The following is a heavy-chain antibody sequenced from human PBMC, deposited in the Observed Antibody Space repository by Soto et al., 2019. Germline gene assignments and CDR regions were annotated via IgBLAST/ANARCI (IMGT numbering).Heavy chain of an antibody. CDR2: ISSSGSTA. CDR3: TRAAWFPYLSFY. J-gene: IGHJ4*02. D-gene: IGHD3-10*01. Sequence: PGGSLRLSCAASGFTFGRFELHWVRQAPGKGLEWISYISSSGSTAYYASSVEGRFTISRDNANNSVYLQMDSLRAEDTALYYCTRAAWFPYLSFYWGQGALVTSPQ. CDR1: GFTFGRFE. V-gene: IGHV3-48*03.